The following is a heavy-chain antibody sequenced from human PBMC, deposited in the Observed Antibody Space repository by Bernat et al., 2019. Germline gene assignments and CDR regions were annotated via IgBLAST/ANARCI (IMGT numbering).Heavy chain of an antibody. J-gene: IGHJ4*02. D-gene: IGHD6-19*01. V-gene: IGHV3-74*01. Sequence: EVQLVESGGGLVQPGGSLRLSCAASGFTFSTYWMHWVRQVSGKGLEWVSRISGDGSRTTYADSVKGRFTISRDNAKNTLSLQMNSLRAEDTAVYYCARIAVAGTDFGYWGQGTLVTVSS. CDR2: ISGDGSRT. CDR1: GFTFSTYW. CDR3: ARIAVAGTDFGY.